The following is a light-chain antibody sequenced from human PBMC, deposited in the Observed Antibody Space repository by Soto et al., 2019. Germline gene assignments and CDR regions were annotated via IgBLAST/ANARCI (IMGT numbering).Light chain of an antibody. J-gene: IGKJ1*01. CDR1: QSVSSSY. CDR2: GAS. V-gene: IGKV3-20*01. CDR3: QQYGSSPTWT. Sequence: TQSPSSLSASVGDRATLSCRASQSVSSSYLAWYQQKPGQAPRLLIYGASSRATGIPDRFSGSGSGTDFTLTISRLEPEDFAVYYCQQYGSSPTWTFGQGTKVEIK.